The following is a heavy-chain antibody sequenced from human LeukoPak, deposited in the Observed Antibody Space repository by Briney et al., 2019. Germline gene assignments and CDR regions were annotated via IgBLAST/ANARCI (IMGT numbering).Heavy chain of an antibody. CDR1: GFIFDDYG. Sequence: GGSLRLSCTASGFIFDDYGMSWFRQAPGKGLEWVSGINWNGGSTGYADSVEGRFTISRDNAKNSLYVQMNSLRAEDTALYYCARGGYSGSYFSYWGQGTLVTVSS. D-gene: IGHD1-26*01. CDR2: INWNGGST. CDR3: ARGGYSGSYFSY. V-gene: IGHV3-20*04. J-gene: IGHJ4*02.